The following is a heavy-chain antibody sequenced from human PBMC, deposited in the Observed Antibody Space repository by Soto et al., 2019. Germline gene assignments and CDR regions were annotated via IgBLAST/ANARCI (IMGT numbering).Heavy chain of an antibody. Sequence: SGPTLVNPTQTLTLTCTFSGFSFTTAGVAVGWIRQTPGGALEWLTLIYYNDDRRFSPSLKTRLTITGDTSKNQVALSLTNVDPGDTATYFCAHSDGGYEIIYFDSWGQGIPVTVSS. CDR3: AHSDGGYEIIYFDS. D-gene: IGHD5-12*01. CDR2: IYYNDDR. CDR1: GFSFTTAGVA. J-gene: IGHJ4*02. V-gene: IGHV2-5*01.